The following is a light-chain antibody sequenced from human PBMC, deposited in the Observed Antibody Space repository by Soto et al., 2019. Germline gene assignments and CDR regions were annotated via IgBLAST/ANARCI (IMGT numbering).Light chain of an antibody. CDR3: SSYTRSSTEV. CDR1: SSDVGGYDY. CDR2: EVR. J-gene: IGLJ1*01. Sequence: QSVLTQPASVSGSPGQSITISCTGSSSDVGGYDYVSWYQQHPGKVPKLMIYEVRNRPSGVSNRFSGSKSGNTASLTISGLQAEDEADYYRSSYTRSSTEVFGTGTKLTVL. V-gene: IGLV2-14*01.